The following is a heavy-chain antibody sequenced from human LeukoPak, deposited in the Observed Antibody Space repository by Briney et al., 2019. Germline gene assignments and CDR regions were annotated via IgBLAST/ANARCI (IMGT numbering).Heavy chain of an antibody. V-gene: IGHV4-4*07. Sequence: SETLSLTCIVSGGSISSYYWSWIRQPAGKGLEWFGRIYASGSTNYNPSLKSRVTMSVDTSKNQFSLKLSSVTAADTAVYYCARFWSGFNWYFDLWGRGTLVTVSS. D-gene: IGHD3-3*01. J-gene: IGHJ2*01. CDR2: IYASGST. CDR3: ARFWSGFNWYFDL. CDR1: GGSISSYY.